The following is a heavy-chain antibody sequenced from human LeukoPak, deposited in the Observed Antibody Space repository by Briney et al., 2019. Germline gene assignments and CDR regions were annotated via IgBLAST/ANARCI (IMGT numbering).Heavy chain of an antibody. V-gene: IGHV1-2*02. Sequence: ASVKVSCKASGYILTGYYIHWVRQAPGQGLEWMGWINPNSGGTHYAQNFQGRVTMTRDTSISTAYMELSRLRSDDTAVYYCARGVMVTVLPHYYYYMDVCGNGTTVTVSS. CDR1: GYILTGYY. J-gene: IGHJ6*03. CDR2: INPNSGGT. CDR3: ARGVMVTVLPHYYYYMDV. D-gene: IGHD2-21*02.